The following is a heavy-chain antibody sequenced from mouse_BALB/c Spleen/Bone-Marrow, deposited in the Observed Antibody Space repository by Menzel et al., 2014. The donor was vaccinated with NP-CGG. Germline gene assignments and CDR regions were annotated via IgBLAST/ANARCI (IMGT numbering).Heavy chain of an antibody. CDR3: ARARGVTTATPYYFDY. V-gene: IGHV5-6-5*01. CDR1: GFSFSSYA. D-gene: IGHD1-2*01. J-gene: IGHJ2*01. Sequence: DVQLVESGGGLVKPGGSLKLSCAASGFSFSSYAVSWVRQTPEKRLEWVASISGGGNSYHSDSMKGRFTISRDNARNILYLQMSSLRSEDTAMYYCARARGVTTATPYYFDYWGQGTALTVPS. CDR2: ISGGGNS.